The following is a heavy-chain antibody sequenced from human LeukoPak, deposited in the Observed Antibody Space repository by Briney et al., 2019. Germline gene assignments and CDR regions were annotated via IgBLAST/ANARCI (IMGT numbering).Heavy chain of an antibody. CDR1: GFTFSNAW. Sequence: PGGSLRLSCAASGFTFSNAWMCWVRQAPGEGLEWVGRIKSKTDGGTTEYAAPVKGRFTISRDDSKNTLYLQMNSLLTEDTAVYYCTTGGIPVAGRGRNCFDPWGQGTLVTVSS. J-gene: IGHJ5*02. D-gene: IGHD6-19*01. CDR3: TTGGIPVAGRGRNCFDP. V-gene: IGHV3-15*01. CDR2: IKSKTDGGTT.